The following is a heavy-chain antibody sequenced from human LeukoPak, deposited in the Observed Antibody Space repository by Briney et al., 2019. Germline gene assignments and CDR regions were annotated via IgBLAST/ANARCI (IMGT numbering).Heavy chain of an antibody. V-gene: IGHV3-9*01. CDR2: ISWNSGSI. CDR3: AKDIGTVTTGGVAY. J-gene: IGHJ4*02. D-gene: IGHD4-17*01. CDR1: GFTFDDYA. Sequence: PGGSLRLSCAASGFTFDDYAMHWVRQAPGKGLEWVSGISWNSGSIDYADSVKGRFTISRDNAKNSLYLQMNSLRAEDTALYHCAKDIGTVTTGGVAYWGQGTLVTVSS.